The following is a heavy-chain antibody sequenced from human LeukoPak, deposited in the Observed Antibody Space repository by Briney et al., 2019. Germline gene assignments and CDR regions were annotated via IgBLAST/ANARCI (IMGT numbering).Heavy chain of an antibody. CDR3: ARVHYDILTGYTYFFDY. CDR2: IYYSGST. J-gene: IGHJ4*02. CDR1: GGSISSGAYY. Sequence: SQTLSLTCTVSGGSISSGAYYWSWIRQHPGKGLEWIGYIYYSGSTYHNPSLKSRVTISVDTSKNQFSLKLSSVTAADTAVYYCARVHYDILTGYTYFFDYWGQGTLVTVSS. D-gene: IGHD3-9*01. V-gene: IGHV4-31*03.